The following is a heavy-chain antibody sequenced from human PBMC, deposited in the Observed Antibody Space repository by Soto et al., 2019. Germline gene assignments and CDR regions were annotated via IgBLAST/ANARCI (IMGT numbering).Heavy chain of an antibody. CDR2: IIPILGIA. CDR3: ARDLGKYSGYDSGRNWFDP. Sequence: QVQLVQSGAEVKKPGASVKVSCKASGGTFSSYTISWVRQAPGQGLEWMGRIIPILGIANYAQKFQGRVTITADKSTSTAYMELSSLRSEDTDVYYCARDLGKYSGYDSGRNWFDPWGQGTLVTVSS. J-gene: IGHJ5*02. D-gene: IGHD5-12*01. CDR1: GGTFSSYT. V-gene: IGHV1-69*08.